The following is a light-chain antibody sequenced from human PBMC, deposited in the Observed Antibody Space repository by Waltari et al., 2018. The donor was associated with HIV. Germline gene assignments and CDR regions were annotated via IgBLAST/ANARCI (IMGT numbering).Light chain of an antibody. CDR1: SSNIGANFD. Sequence: QSVLTQPPSVSGAPGQTVTISCTGSSSNIGANFDVPWYPQLPGRAPKVLVYGNIYRPPGVPDRFSGSKSGTSASLAITGLQADDEGYYYCQSYDTRSSGFLVFGGGTKVTVL. CDR2: GNI. CDR3: QSYDTRSSGFLV. V-gene: IGLV1-40*01. J-gene: IGLJ3*02.